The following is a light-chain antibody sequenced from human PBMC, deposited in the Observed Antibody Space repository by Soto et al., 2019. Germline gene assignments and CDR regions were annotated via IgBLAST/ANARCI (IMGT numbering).Light chain of an antibody. V-gene: IGKV3-11*01. J-gene: IGKJ5*01. CDR2: GAS. CDR1: QSVHTF. Sequence: EIVLTHSPDTLALSPWEGASLSCSASQSVHTFLAWYQQKPGQAPRLLIYGASTRATGVPARFSGSGSGTDFTLTISSLEPEDFAVYYCHQRSNWPPDTFGQGTRLEIK. CDR3: HQRSNWPPDT.